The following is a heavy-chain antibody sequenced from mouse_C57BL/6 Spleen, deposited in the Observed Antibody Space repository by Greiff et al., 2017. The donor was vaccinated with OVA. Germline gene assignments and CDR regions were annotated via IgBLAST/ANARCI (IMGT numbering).Heavy chain of an antibody. CDR1: GFTFSSYT. Sequence: DVMLVESGGGLVKPGGSLKLSCAASGFTFSSYTMSWVRQTPEKRLEWVATISGGGGNTYYPDSVKGRFTISRDNAKNTLYLQMSSLRSEDTALYYCARGLYPWFAYWGQGTLVTVSA. CDR2: ISGGGGNT. V-gene: IGHV5-9*01. J-gene: IGHJ3*01. D-gene: IGHD3-1*01. CDR3: ARGLYPWFAY.